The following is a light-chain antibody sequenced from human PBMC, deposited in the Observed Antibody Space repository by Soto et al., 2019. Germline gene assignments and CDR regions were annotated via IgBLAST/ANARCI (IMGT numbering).Light chain of an antibody. CDR1: SSDVGGSTY. J-gene: IGLJ1*01. Sequence: QSALTQPRSVSGSPGQSVTISCTGTSSDVGGSTYVSWYQQHPGKAPKLMIYDVSKRPSGVPDRFSGSKSGNTASLTISGLQAEDEADYYCCSYAGRYTYVFGTGTKLTVL. V-gene: IGLV2-11*01. CDR2: DVS. CDR3: CSYAGRYTYV.